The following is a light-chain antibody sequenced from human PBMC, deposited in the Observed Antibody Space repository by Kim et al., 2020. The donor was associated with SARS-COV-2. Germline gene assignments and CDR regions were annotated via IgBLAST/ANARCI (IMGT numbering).Light chain of an antibody. CDR3: QVWDSSSDHLV. J-gene: IGLJ3*02. CDR2: YDS. V-gene: IGLV3-21*04. Sequence: AQGKTARITCGGNNMGSKSVHWYQQKPGQAPVLVIYYDSDRPSGIPERFSGSNSGNTATLTISRVEAGDEADYYCQVWDSSSDHLVFGGGTKLTVL. CDR1: NMGSKS.